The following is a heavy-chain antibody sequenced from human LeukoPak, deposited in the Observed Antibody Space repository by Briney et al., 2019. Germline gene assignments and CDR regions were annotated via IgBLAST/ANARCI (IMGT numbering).Heavy chain of an antibody. J-gene: IGHJ4*02. V-gene: IGHV3-23*01. CDR2: ISGSGVST. CDR1: GFTFSSYG. CDR3: AKNLWFGELPHLTIDY. Sequence: PGGSLRLSCAASGFTFSSYGMSWVRQAPGKGLEWVSGISGSGVSTYYADSVKGRFTISRDNSKNTLYLQMNSLRAEDTAVYYCAKNLWFGELPHLTIDYWGQGTLVTVSS. D-gene: IGHD3-10*01.